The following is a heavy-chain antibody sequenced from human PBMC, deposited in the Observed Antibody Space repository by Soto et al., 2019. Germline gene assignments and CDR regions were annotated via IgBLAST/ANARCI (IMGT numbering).Heavy chain of an antibody. V-gene: IGHV3-74*01. CDR3: ARVGQGRYYFDY. CDR2: INSDGSTT. J-gene: IGHJ4*02. CDR1: GGAFGGYG. Sequence: GGSLRLWSAGAGGAFGGYGGHWVRQVPGKGLVWVSRINSDGSTTSYADSVRGRFTISRDNAKDTLYLQMNSLRAEDTALYYCARVGQGRYYFDYWGQGTLVTVSS.